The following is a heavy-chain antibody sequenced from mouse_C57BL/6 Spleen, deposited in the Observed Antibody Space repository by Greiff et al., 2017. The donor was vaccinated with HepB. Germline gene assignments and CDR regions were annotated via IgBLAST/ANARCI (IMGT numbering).Heavy chain of an antibody. J-gene: IGHJ1*03. CDR1: GFTFSDYY. D-gene: IGHD1-1*01. V-gene: IGHV5-16*01. Sequence: EVQRVESEGGLVQPGSSMKLSCTASGFTFSDYYMAWVRQVPEKGLEWVANINYDGSSTYYLDSLKSRFIISRDNAKNILYLQMSSLKSEDTATYYCAREGITTVVADWYFDVWGTGTTVTVSS. CDR3: AREGITTVVADWYFDV. CDR2: INYDGSST.